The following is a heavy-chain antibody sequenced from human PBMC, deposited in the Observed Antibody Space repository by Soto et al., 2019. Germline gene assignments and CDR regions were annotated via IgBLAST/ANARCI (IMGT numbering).Heavy chain of an antibody. CDR1: GFTFSSYV. V-gene: IGHV3-23*01. CDR2: ISGSSGGT. D-gene: IGHD3-22*01. J-gene: IGHJ4*02. CDR3: AKGSSDHRPYYFDY. Sequence: EVQLLESGGGLVQPGGSLRLSCAASGFTFSSYVMSWVRQAPGKGLEWVSAISGSSGGTYYGDSVKGRFTISRDNSKNTLYLEMNSLRADDTAVYYCAKGSSDHRPYYFDYWGQGTLVTVSS.